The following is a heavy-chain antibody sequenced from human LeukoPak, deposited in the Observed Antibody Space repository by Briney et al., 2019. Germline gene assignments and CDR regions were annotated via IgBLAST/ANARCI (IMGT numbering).Heavy chain of an antibody. D-gene: IGHD3-22*01. CDR1: GYIFTNYW. CDR3: ARPGPTYYYDSSGYFYAFDI. J-gene: IGHJ3*02. CDR2: IYPGDSDT. V-gene: IGHV5-51*01. Sequence: GESLKISCKASGYIFTNYWIGWVRQMPGKGLEWMGIIYPGDSDTRYSPSFQGQVTISADKSISTAYLRWSSLKASDTAMYYCARPGPTYYYDSSGYFYAFDIWGKGTMVTVSS.